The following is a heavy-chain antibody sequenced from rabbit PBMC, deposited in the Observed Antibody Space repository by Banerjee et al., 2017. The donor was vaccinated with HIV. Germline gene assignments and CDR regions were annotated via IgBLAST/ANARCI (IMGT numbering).Heavy chain of an antibody. CDR1: GFSFSSTYW. D-gene: IGHD4-1*01. J-gene: IGHJ4*01. V-gene: IGHV1S45*01. CDR2: IAAGSSGST. CDR3: ARSNDWGLEYFHL. Sequence: EESGGDLVKPEGSLTLTCTASGFSFSSTYWICWVRQAPGKGLEWIACIAAGSSGSTYYASWAKGRFTISKTSSTTVTLQMTSLTAADTATYFCARSNDWGLEYFHLWGPGTLVTVS.